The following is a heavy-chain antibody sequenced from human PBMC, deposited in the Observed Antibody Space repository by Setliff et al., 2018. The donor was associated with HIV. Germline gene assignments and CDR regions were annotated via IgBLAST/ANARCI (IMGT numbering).Heavy chain of an antibody. CDR1: GYTFTSYD. CDR3: ARGSGSYWGY. V-gene: IGHV1-69*13. D-gene: IGHD1-26*01. Sequence: SVKVSCKASGYTFTSYDISWVRQAPGQGLEWMGGIIPIFGTPDYAQKFQGRITITADESTSTAYMELRSLRSEDTAVYYYARGSGSYWGYWGQGTLVTVSS. J-gene: IGHJ4*02. CDR2: IIPIFGTP.